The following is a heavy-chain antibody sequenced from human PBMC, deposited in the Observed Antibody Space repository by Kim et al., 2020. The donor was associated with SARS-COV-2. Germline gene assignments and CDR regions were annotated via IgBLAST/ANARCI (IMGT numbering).Heavy chain of an antibody. Sequence: SVKVSCKASGGTFSSYAISWVRQAPGQGLEWMGGIIPIFGTANYAQKFQGRVTITADESTSTAYMELSSLRSEDTAVYYCARERGLWFGELFGIDPWGQGTLVTVSS. V-gene: IGHV1-69*13. D-gene: IGHD3-10*01. CDR1: GGTFSSYA. CDR2: IIPIFGTA. J-gene: IGHJ5*02. CDR3: ARERGLWFGELFGIDP.